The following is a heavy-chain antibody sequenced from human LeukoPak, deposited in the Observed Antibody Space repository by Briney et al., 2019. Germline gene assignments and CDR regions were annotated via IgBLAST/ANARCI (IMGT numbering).Heavy chain of an antibody. CDR3: ARHSRGYYYGSGSPGFYYYYMDV. J-gene: IGHJ6*03. CDR1: GGSFSGYY. D-gene: IGHD3-10*01. Sequence: SETLSLTCAVYGGSFSGYYWTWIRQPPGKGLEWIGEMNHSGSANYNPSLKSRVTISVDTSKNQFSLKLSSVTAADTAVYYCARHSRGYYYGSGSPGFYYYYMDVWGKGTTVTISS. V-gene: IGHV4-34*01. CDR2: MNHSGSA.